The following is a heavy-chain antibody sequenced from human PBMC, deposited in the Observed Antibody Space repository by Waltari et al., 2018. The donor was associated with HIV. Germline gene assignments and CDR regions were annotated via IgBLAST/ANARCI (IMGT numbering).Heavy chain of an antibody. CDR1: GFTFCYYV. CDR2: ISYDGTNQ. CDR3: AKDGRLRWYGDTGWLDS. V-gene: IGHV3-30*15. Sequence: GYGGGVVKTARALRHSLVTTGFTFCYYVSHVVRQAPGQGLEWLAAISYDGTNQYYAKSVKGRFIISRDDATNTVHLQMGSLRVEDTAMYFCAKDGRLRWYGDTGWLDSWGRGSQVTVSS. J-gene: IGHJ5*01. D-gene: IGHD3-10*01.